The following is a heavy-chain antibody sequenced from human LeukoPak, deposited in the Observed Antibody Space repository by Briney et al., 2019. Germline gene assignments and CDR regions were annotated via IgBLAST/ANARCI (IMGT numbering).Heavy chain of an antibody. CDR3: ARGAYSSSPLPRGDDAFDI. J-gene: IGHJ3*02. CDR1: GFTFSSYE. Sequence: GGSLRLSCAASGFTFSSYEMNWVRQAPGKGLEWVANIKQDGSEKYYVDSVKGRFTISRDNAKNSLYLQMNSLRAEDTAVYYCARGAYSSSPLPRGDDAFDIWGQGTMVTVSS. V-gene: IGHV3-7*03. D-gene: IGHD6-6*01. CDR2: IKQDGSEK.